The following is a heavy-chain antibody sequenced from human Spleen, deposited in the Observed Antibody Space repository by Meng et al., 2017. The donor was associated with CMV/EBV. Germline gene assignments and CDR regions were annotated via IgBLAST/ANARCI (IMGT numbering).Heavy chain of an antibody. V-gene: IGHV1-69*05. Sequence: SVKVSCKASGYTFSSYGISWVRQAPGQGLEWMGGIIPIFGTTNYAQKFQGRITMTRDNSIGTAYMELSSLRSDDTAVYYCARAATVTPDYWFDPWGQGTLVTVSS. CDR3: ARAATVTPDYWFDP. CDR1: GYTFSSYG. J-gene: IGHJ5*02. CDR2: IIPIFGTT. D-gene: IGHD4-17*01.